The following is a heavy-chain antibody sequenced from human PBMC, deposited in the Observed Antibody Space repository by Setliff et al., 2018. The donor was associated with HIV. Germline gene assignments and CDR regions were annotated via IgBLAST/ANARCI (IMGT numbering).Heavy chain of an antibody. CDR3: AREIYGGNSRPFDY. J-gene: IGHJ4*02. CDR1: SDSISSNSHY. V-gene: IGHV4-39*02. Sequence: SETLSLTCTVSSDSISSNSHYWSWIRQSPEKGLEWIGEINHSGSTNYNPSLKSRVTISVDTSKNQFSLNLSSVTAADTAVYYCAREIYGGNSRPFDYWGQGTLVTVSS. CDR2: INHSGST. D-gene: IGHD4-17*01.